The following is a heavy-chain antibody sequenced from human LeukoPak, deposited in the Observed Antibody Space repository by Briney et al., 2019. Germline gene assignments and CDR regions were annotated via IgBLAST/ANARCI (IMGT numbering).Heavy chain of an antibody. D-gene: IGHD6-19*01. Sequence: ASVKVSCKASGYTFTGYYMHWVRQAPGQGLEWMGWINPNSGGTNYAQKFQGRVTMTRDTSISTAYMELSRLRSDDTAVCYCARVQDSSGWYPISHWGQGTLVTVSS. J-gene: IGHJ4*02. CDR3: ARVQDSSGWYPISH. CDR1: GYTFTGYY. CDR2: INPNSGGT. V-gene: IGHV1-2*02.